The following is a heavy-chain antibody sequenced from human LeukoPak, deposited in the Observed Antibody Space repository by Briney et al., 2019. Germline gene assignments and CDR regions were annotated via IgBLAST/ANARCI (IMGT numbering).Heavy chain of an antibody. CDR3: ARSEQLGGYFDY. CDR1: GGTFSSYA. D-gene: IGHD6-6*01. Sequence: SVKVSCKASGGTFSSYAISWVRQAPGQGLEWMGGIIPIFGTANYAQKFQGRVTITTDESTSTAYMELSSLRSEDTAVYYCARSEQLGGYFDYWGQGTLVTVSS. V-gene: IGHV1-69*05. CDR2: IIPIFGTA. J-gene: IGHJ4*02.